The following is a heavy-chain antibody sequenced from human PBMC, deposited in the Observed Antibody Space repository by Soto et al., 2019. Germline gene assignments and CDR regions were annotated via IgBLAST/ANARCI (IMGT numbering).Heavy chain of an antibody. CDR2: ISGSGGST. Sequence: EVQLLESGGGLVQPGGSLRLSCAASGFTFSSYAMSWVRQAPGKGLEWVSAISGSGGSTYYADSVKGRFTIFRDNFKNTLYLQMKSLRAEDTAVYYCAKGGGQDYYYYYMDVWGKGTTVTVSS. CDR1: GFTFSSYA. J-gene: IGHJ6*03. D-gene: IGHD3-16*01. V-gene: IGHV3-23*01. CDR3: AKGGGQDYYYYYMDV.